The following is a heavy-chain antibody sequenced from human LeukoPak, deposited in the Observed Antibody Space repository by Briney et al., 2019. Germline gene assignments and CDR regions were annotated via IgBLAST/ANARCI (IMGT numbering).Heavy chain of an antibody. D-gene: IGHD5-18*01. V-gene: IGHV4-59*01. CDR2: IYYSGST. CDR1: GGSISSYY. J-gene: IGHJ6*04. Sequence: KPSETLSLTCTVSGGSISSYYWSWIRQPPGKGLEWIGYIYYSGSTNYNPSLKSRVTISVDTSKNQFSLKLSSVTAADTAVYYCAREGDTAMGSSAGGDYYGMDVWGKGTTVTVSS. CDR3: AREGDTAMGSSAGGDYYGMDV.